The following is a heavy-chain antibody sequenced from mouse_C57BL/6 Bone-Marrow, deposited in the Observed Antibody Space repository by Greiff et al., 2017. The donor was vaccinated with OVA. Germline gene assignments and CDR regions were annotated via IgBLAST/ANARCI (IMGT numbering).Heavy chain of an antibody. J-gene: IGHJ4*01. CDR1: GYAFSSYW. CDR3: ARRLTGRGYYAMDY. V-gene: IGHV1-80*01. D-gene: IGHD4-1*01. Sequence: QVQLQQSGAELVKPGASVKISCKASGYAFSSYWMNWVKQRPGKGLEWIGQIYPGDGDTNYNGKFKGKATLTADKSSSTAYMQLGSLTSEDSAVYFCARRLTGRGYYAMDYWGQGTSVTVSS. CDR2: IYPGDGDT.